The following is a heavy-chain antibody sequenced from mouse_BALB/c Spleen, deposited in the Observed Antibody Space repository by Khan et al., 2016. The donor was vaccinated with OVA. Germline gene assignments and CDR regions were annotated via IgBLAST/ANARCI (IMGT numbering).Heavy chain of an antibody. J-gene: IGHJ4*01. CDR2: ILAGGSK. Sequence: QVQLKESGPGLVAPSQSLSITCTVSGFSLTDYAVSWIRQPPGKGLEWLGVILAGGSKYYNSALKSRLSISKDNSRSQVFLNMTSLQTDDTAMYYCAKDPPYYAMDYWGQGTAVTVSS. V-gene: IGHV2-6-5*01. CDR3: AKDPPYYAMDY. CDR1: GFSLTDYA.